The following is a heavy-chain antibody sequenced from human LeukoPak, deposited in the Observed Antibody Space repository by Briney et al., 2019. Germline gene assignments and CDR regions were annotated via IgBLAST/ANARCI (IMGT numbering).Heavy chain of an antibody. D-gene: IGHD2-15*01. Sequence: GGSLRLSCAASGFTFSSYAMHWVRQAPGKGLEWVAVISYDGSNKYYADSVKGRFTISRDNSKNTLYLQMNSLRAEDTAVYYCAREGSEHPAIVVVVAADSEAGAFDIWGQGTMVTVSS. CDR3: AREGSEHPAIVVVVAADSEAGAFDI. CDR2: ISYDGSNK. J-gene: IGHJ3*02. V-gene: IGHV3-30-3*01. CDR1: GFTFSSYA.